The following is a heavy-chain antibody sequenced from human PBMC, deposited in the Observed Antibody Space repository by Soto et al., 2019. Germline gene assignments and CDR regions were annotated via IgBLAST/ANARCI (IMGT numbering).Heavy chain of an antibody. V-gene: IGHV4-59*08. Sequence: SETLSLTCNVSGSPISSYYWGWFRQPPGQGLKWVGYIYYTGTTSYNPSLRSRVAISVDASKSQFPLDLRSVTAADTAVYFCARLGGRYQAFDYWGHGALVTVSS. D-gene: IGHD2-15*01. CDR1: GSPISSYY. CDR3: ARLGGRYQAFDY. CDR2: IYYTGTT. J-gene: IGHJ4*01.